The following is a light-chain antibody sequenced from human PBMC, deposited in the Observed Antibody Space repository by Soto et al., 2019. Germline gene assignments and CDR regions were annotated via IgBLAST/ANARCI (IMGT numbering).Light chain of an antibody. CDR3: QQYYSTRLT. V-gene: IGKV4-1*01. J-gene: IGKJ3*01. CDR1: QCVLYSSNNKND. Sequence: DIVMTQSPDSLAVSLGERATINCKSSQCVLYSSNNKNDLAWYQQKPGQPPKLLIYWASTRESGVPDRFSGSGSGTDFTLTISSLQAEDVAVYYCQQYYSTRLTFGPGTKVDIK. CDR2: WAS.